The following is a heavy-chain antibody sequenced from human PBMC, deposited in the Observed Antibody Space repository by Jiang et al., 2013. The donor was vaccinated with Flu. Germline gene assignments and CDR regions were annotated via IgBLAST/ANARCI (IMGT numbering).Heavy chain of an antibody. CDR3: ARQNRDGYKVFDS. J-gene: IGHJ4*02. D-gene: IGHD5-24*01. Sequence: GSGLVKPSETLSLTCFVSGDSLTSSSHYWGWIRQTPGKGLEWILSMYYTGSSYYNPSLKSRLNVSVDASKNQFSLNLASVSAADTAVYFCARQNRDGYKVFDSWGQGILVTVSS. CDR1: GDSLTSSSHY. V-gene: IGHV4-39*01. CDR2: MYYTGSS.